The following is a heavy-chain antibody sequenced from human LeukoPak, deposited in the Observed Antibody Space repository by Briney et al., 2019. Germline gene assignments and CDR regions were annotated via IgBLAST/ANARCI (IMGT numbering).Heavy chain of an antibody. CDR3: ASGETRSGWYVQSAGGFDP. V-gene: IGHV1-46*01. CDR1: GYTFTSYY. CDR2: INPSGGST. Sequence: ASVKVSCKASGYTFTSYYMHWVRQAPGQGLEWMGIINPSGGSTSYAQKFQGRVTMTRDTSTSTVYMELSSLRSEDTAVYYCASGETRSGWYVQSAGGFDPWGQGTLVTVSS. J-gene: IGHJ5*02. D-gene: IGHD6-19*01.